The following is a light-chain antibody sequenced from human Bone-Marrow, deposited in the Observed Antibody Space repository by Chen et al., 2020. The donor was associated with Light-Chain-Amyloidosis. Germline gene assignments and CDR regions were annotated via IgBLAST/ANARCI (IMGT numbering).Light chain of an antibody. CDR1: QSVSSTH. Sequence: VLTQSSGTLSLSPGERATLSCRVSQSVSSTHLAWYQQKPGQAPRLLIYGASTRATGIPDRFSGTGSATDFTLTISRVEPEDFAIYYCQHYGDSLFTFGPGTKVDIE. J-gene: IGKJ3*01. CDR2: GAS. V-gene: IGKV3-20*01. CDR3: QHYGDSLFT.